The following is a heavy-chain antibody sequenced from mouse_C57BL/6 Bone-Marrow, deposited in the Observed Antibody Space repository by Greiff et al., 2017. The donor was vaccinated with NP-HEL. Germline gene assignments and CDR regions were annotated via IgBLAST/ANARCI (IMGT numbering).Heavy chain of an antibody. V-gene: IGHV14-4*01. J-gene: IGHJ4*01. CDR1: GFNIKDDY. Sequence: EVQLQQSGAELVRPGASVKLSCTASGFNIKDDYMHWVKQRPEQGLEWIGWIDPENGDTEYASKFQGKATITADTSSNTAYLQLSSLTSEDTAVYYCTTSTTVPSSFYAMDYWGQGTSVTVSS. CDR3: TTSTTVPSSFYAMDY. D-gene: IGHD1-1*01. CDR2: IDPENGDT.